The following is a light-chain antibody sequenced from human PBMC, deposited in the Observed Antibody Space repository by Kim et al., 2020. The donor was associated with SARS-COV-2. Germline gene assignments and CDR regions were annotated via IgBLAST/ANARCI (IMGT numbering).Light chain of an antibody. V-gene: IGLV1-44*01. CDR2: SNN. CDR1: SSNIGSNT. J-gene: IGLJ2*01. Sequence: PGQRVTISCSGSSSNIGSNTVSWYQQLPGTAPKLLIYSNNQRPSGVPDRFSGSKSGTSASLAISGLQSEDEADYYCAAWDDSLNGLFGGGTKLTVL. CDR3: AAWDDSLNGL.